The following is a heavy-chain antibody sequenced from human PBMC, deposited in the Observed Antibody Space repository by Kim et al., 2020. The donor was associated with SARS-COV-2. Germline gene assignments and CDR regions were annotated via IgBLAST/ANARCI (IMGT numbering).Heavy chain of an antibody. D-gene: IGHD6-6*01. Sequence: ASVKVSCKASGYTFTSYAMNWVRQAPGQGLEWMGWINTNTGNPTYAQGFTGRFVFSLDTSVSTAYLQISSLKAEDTAVYYCARTDSSSPNYYYYGMDVWGQGTTVTVSS. J-gene: IGHJ6*02. V-gene: IGHV7-4-1*02. CDR3: ARTDSSSPNYYYYGMDV. CDR2: INTNTGNP. CDR1: GYTFTSYA.